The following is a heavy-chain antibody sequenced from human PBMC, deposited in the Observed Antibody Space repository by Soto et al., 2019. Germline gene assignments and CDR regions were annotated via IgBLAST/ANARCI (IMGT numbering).Heavy chain of an antibody. CDR3: TKPRSSLQWPPFDP. J-gene: IGHJ5*02. D-gene: IGHD6-19*01. CDR2: ISPDGSNS. Sequence: GGSLRLSCAASGFRFSNYGMHWVRQAPGRGLEWVAFISPDGSNSDYVDSVKGRFFISRDNSRNTLYLQMNSLRVEDTAFYFCTKPRSSLQWPPFDPWGHGTLVTVSS. CDR1: GFRFSNYG. V-gene: IGHV3-30*18.